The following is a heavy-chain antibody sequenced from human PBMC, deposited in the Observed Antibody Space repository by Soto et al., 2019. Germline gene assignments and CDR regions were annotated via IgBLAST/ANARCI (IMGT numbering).Heavy chain of an antibody. CDR1: GFTFSNAW. D-gene: IGHD3-22*01. CDR2: IKSKTDGGTT. J-gene: IGHJ6*03. CDR3: TTATVITQSYYYYYYMDV. V-gene: IGHV3-15*01. Sequence: GGSLRLSCAASGFTFSNAWMNWVRQAPGKGLEWVGRIKSKTDGGTTDYAAPVKGRFTISRDDSKNTLYLQMNSLKTEDTAVYYCTTATVITQSYYYYYYMDVWGKGTTVTVSS.